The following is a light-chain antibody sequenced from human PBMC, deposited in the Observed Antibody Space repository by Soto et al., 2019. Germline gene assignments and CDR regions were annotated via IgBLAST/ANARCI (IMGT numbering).Light chain of an antibody. CDR1: QNLSRYF. CDR2: GAS. CDR3: QQHDSLPIT. Sequence: EVVLTQSPGTLSLSPVDRASLSCRASQNLSRYFLAWYQHKPGQAPRLLISGASRRATGVPDRFSGAGSGPDFTLTIRRLEPEDFALYYCQQHDSLPITCGQGTRLEIK. J-gene: IGKJ5*01. V-gene: IGKV3-20*01.